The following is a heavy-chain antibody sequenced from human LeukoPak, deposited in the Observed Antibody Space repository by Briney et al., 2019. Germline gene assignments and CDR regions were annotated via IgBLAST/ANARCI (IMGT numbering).Heavy chain of an antibody. V-gene: IGHV4-34*01. Sequence: SETLSLSCAVYGGSFNDYFWTWFRQPPERGLEWIGEVYHDGIANYNPSLKTRVTVSVDTSKNQFSLRLNSVTAADTALYLCARGVVSTSHPPKNYFDPWGQGTLVTVSS. CDR1: GGSFNDYF. D-gene: IGHD2-2*01. CDR2: VYHDGIA. CDR3: ARGVVSTSHPPKNYFDP. J-gene: IGHJ5*02.